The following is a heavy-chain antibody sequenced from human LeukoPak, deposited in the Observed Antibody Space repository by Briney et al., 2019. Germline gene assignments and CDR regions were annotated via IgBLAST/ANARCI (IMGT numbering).Heavy chain of an antibody. D-gene: IGHD3-22*01. V-gene: IGHV4-59*01. CDR2: IYYSGST. CDR3: ARDRYDSSGYYYDSGAFDI. J-gene: IGHJ3*02. CDR1: GGSISSYY. Sequence: PSETLSLTCTVSGGSISSYYWSWIRQPPGKGLEWIGYIYYSGSTNYNPSLKSRDTISVDTSKDQFSLKLSSVTAADTAVYYCARDRYDSSGYYYDSGAFDIWGQGTMVTVSS.